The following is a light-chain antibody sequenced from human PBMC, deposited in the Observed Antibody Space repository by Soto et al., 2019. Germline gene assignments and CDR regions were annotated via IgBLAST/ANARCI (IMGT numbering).Light chain of an antibody. Sequence: DIQMTQSPSSLSASVGDRVTITCRASHDLNIYVTWYQQKPGRAPKILLYAASSLQSGVPSRFSSSGSGTDFTLTITRLQAEDFATYYWQQSYSIPFTFGPGTSVDV. J-gene: IGKJ3*01. CDR2: AAS. CDR1: HDLNIY. CDR3: QQSYSIPFT. V-gene: IGKV1-39*01.